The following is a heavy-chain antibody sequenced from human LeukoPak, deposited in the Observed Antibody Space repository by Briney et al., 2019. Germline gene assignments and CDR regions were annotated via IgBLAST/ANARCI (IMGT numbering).Heavy chain of an antibody. CDR2: IIPILGTA. J-gene: IGHJ4*02. CDR3: AREITGITID. V-gene: IGHV1-69*13. Sequence: ASVKVSCKASGGTFSSFSISWVRQAPGQGLEWMGGIIPILGTANYAQKFQGRVTITADESTSTAYMELSSLSSEDTAAYYCAREITGITIDWGQGTLVTVSS. CDR1: GGTFSSFS. D-gene: IGHD1-7*01.